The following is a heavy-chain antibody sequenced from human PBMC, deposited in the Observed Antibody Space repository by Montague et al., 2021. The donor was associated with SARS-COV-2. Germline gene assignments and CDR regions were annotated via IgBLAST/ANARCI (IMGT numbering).Heavy chain of an antibody. Sequence: SLRLSCAASGFTFRSYWMHWVRQVPGRGSIWVSRIKPDGTSTNYAASVKGRFTISRDNAKNTLSLQLNNLRAEDTAVYYCVRSLWFGDSDYFFDSWGQGTLVTVSS. CDR3: VRSLWFGDSDYFFDS. CDR2: IKPDGTST. J-gene: IGHJ4*02. V-gene: IGHV3-74*01. CDR1: GFTFRSYW. D-gene: IGHD3-10*01.